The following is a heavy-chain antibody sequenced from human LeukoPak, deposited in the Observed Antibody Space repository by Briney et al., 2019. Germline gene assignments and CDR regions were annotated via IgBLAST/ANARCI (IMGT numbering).Heavy chain of an antibody. CDR3: AREGYGGNYYYYGMDV. Sequence: SETLSLTCTVSGGSISSGSYYWSWIRQPAGKGLEWIGRIYTSGSTNYNPSLKSRVTISVDTSKNQFSLKLSSVTAADTAVYYCAREGYGGNYYYYGMDVWGQGTTVTVSS. D-gene: IGHD4-23*01. CDR1: GGSISSGSYY. CDR2: IYTSGST. J-gene: IGHJ6*02. V-gene: IGHV4-61*02.